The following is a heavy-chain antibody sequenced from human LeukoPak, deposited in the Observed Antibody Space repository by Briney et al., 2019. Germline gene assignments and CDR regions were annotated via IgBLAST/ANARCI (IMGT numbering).Heavy chain of an antibody. D-gene: IGHD6-13*01. CDR1: GYTFTGYY. J-gene: IGHJ5*02. CDR2: INPNGGGT. V-gene: IGHV1-2*02. Sequence: ASVKVPCKASGYTFTGYYMHWVRQAPGQGLEWMGWINPNGGGTNYAQKFQGRVTMTRDTSISTAYMELSRLRSDDTAVYYCARAAYSSSWYIWFDPWGQGTLVTVSS. CDR3: ARAAYSSSWYIWFDP.